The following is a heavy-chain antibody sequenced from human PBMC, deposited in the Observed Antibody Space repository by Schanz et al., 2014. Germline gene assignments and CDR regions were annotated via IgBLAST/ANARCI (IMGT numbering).Heavy chain of an antibody. Sequence: QVQLVESGGGLVKPGGSLRLSCAASGFTFSSYYMSWIRQAPGKGLEWVSSIISTGGTIYYVDSVRGRFTISRDNAKNSLYLQMNSLRGDDTAVYYCASSRTRYCSSTSCVPGAFDFWGQGTLVTVSS. CDR3: ASSRTRYCSSTSCVPGAFDF. D-gene: IGHD2-2*01. CDR1: GFTFSSYY. CDR2: IISTGGTI. V-gene: IGHV3-11*01. J-gene: IGHJ3*01.